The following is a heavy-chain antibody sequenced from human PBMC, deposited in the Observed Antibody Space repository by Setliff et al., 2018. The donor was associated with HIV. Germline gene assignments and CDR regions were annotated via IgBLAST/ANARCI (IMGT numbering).Heavy chain of an antibody. D-gene: IGHD7-27*01. J-gene: IGHJ3*02. V-gene: IGHV3-23*01. Sequence: PGGSLRLSCAASGFTFSSYAMNWVRQAPGKGLEWVSAIGGSGGRTYYADSVKGRFTVSRDNAKNSLYLQMNSLRAEDTAVYYCARDWPGYGFDIWGQGTMVTVSS. CDR1: GFTFSSYA. CDR3: ARDWPGYGFDI. CDR2: IGGSGGRT.